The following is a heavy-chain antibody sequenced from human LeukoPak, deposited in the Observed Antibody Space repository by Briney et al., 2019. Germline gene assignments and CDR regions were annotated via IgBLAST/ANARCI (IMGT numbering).Heavy chain of an antibody. CDR2: INSDGSST. D-gene: IGHD4-23*01. CDR1: GFTFSSYW. J-gene: IGHJ4*02. V-gene: IGHV3-74*01. Sequence: GGSLRLSCAASGFTFSSYWMHWVRQAPGKGLVWVSRINSDGSSTSYADSVKGRFTISRDNAKDTLYLQMNSLRAEDTAVYYCATDYGGSQTAYWGQGTLVTVSS. CDR3: ATDYGGSQTAY.